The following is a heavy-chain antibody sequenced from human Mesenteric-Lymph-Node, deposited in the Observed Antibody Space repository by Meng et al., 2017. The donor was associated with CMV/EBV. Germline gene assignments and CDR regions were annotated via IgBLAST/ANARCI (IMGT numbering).Heavy chain of an antibody. CDR2: IYSGGST. V-gene: IGHV3-66*01. CDR1: GFTVSSNY. CDR3: ARSLKLLEFWNDPGAFDY. D-gene: IGHD1-1*01. Sequence: GGSLRLSCAASGFTVSSNYMSWVRQAPGKGLEWVSVIYSGGSTYYADSVRGRFTISRGNSKDTVFLQMDSLRAEDTALYYCARSLKLLEFWNDPGAFDYWGQGTLVTVSS. J-gene: IGHJ4*02.